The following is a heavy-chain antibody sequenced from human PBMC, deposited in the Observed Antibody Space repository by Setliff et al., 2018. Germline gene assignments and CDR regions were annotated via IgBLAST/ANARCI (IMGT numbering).Heavy chain of an antibody. CDR1: GFTFSSYG. CDR2: IRYDGSTI. V-gene: IGHV3-30*02. D-gene: IGHD2-2*01. CDR3: ARAFPHSTIAIPAAMGYYFDY. J-gene: IGHJ4*02. Sequence: PGGSLRLSCAASGFTFSSYGMHWVRQAPGKGLEWVAFIRYDGSTIYYADSVKGRFTISRDNAKNSLYLQMNSLRAEDTAVYYCARAFPHSTIAIPAAMGYYFDYWGQGTLVTVSS.